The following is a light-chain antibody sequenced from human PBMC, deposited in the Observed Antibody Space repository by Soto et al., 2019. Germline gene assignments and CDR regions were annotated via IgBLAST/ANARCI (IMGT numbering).Light chain of an antibody. J-gene: IGKJ1*01. CDR1: QSISSW. CDR2: KAS. Sequence: IQITYSSSTLSASVLYRVTITCRASQSISSWLAWYQQKPGKAPKLLIYKASSLESGVPSRFSGSGSGTEFTLTISSLQPDDFATYYCQQYNSYRTFGQGTKVDIK. V-gene: IGKV1-5*03. CDR3: QQYNSYRT.